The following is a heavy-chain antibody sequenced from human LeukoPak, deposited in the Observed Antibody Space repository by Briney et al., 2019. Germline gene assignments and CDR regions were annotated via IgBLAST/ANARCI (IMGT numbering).Heavy chain of an antibody. D-gene: IGHD3-3*01. CDR1: GYTLTELS. J-gene: IGHJ4*02. CDR2: FDPEDGET. CDR3: ATVWSGYYYFDY. V-gene: IGHV1-24*01. Sequence: ASVKVSCKVSGYTLTELSMHWVRQAPGKGLEWMGSFDPEDGETIYAQKFQGRVTMTEDTSTDTAYMELSSLRSEDTAVYYCATVWSGYYYFDYWGQGTLVTVSS.